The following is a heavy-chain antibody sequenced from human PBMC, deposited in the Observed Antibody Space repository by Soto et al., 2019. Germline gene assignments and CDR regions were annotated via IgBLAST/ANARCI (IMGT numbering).Heavy chain of an antibody. Sequence: GASVKVFCKVSGYTLTELSIHWVRQAPGEGLEWMGGFDLENGETIYAQRFQGRVTMTEESSADTPYMELSSLRSEDTAVYYCAIDVRRSNQFDHWGQGTMVTVS. CDR1: GYTLTELS. V-gene: IGHV1-24*01. D-gene: IGHD3-10*02. CDR3: AIDVRRSNQFDH. CDR2: FDLENGET. J-gene: IGHJ4*02.